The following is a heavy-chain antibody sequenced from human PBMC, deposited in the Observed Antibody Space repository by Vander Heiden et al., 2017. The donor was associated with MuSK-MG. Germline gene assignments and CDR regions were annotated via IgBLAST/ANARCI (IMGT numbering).Heavy chain of an antibody. CDR3: AVYFGSTNCPTHAFDL. CDR1: DVSIPSDSYY. V-gene: IGHV4-61*02. D-gene: IGHD2-2*01. J-gene: IGHJ3*01. Sequence: QVQLQESGPGLVKPSQTLSLTCTVSDVSIPSDSYYWSWIRQTAGKGLEWIGRIYTSGSTNYNPSLKRRVIISLDTSKNQCALKLTSVTAAETAVYYCAVYFGSTNCPTHAFDLWGQGTMVTV. CDR2: IYTSGST.